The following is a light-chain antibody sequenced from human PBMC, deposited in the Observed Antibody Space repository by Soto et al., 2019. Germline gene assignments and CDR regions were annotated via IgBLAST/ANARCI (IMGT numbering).Light chain of an antibody. Sequence: QSVLTQPASGSGSPGQSSTISCTGNSRDVGGYNYVSWYQQHPGKAPKLMIYDVSNRPSGVSNRFSGSKSGNTASLTISGLQAEDEADYYCSSYTSSSTPYVFGTGTKVTVL. CDR2: DVS. CDR3: SSYTSSSTPYV. V-gene: IGLV2-14*01. J-gene: IGLJ1*01. CDR1: SRDVGGYNY.